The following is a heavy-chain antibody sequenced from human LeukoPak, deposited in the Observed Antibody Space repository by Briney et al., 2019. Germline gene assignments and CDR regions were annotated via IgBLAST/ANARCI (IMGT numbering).Heavy chain of an antibody. CDR2: IYPGESDT. D-gene: IGHD6-6*01. J-gene: IGHJ4*02. CDR1: GYSFTSYW. CDR3: ARLRFDSSYYFDY. Sequence: GEALQISCKGSGYSFTSYWIGWGRPMPGKGGEWMGIIYPGESDTRYSASFQGQVTISAEKSKNTAYLQWSSLKASDTAMYYCARLRFDSSYYFDYWGQGTLVTVSS. V-gene: IGHV5-51*01.